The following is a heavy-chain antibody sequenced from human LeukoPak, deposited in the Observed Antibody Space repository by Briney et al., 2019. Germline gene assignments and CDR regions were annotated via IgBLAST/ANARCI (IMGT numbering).Heavy chain of an antibody. V-gene: IGHV1-18*01. Sequence: ASVKVSCKASGYTFTSYGISWVRQAPGQGLEWMGWISAYNGNTNYAQKLQGRVTMTADTSTSTAYMELRSLRSDDTAVYYCASLGRYSGYDYGGADYWGQGTLVTVSS. CDR1: GYTFTSYG. CDR2: ISAYNGNT. D-gene: IGHD5-12*01. J-gene: IGHJ4*02. CDR3: ASLGRYSGYDYGGADY.